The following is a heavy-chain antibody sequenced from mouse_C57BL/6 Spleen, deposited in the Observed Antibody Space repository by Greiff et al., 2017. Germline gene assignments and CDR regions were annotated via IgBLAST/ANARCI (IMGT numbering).Heavy chain of an antibody. CDR3: VRGYDGYYVWFAY. J-gene: IGHJ3*01. D-gene: IGHD2-3*01. CDR1: GFSFNTYA. V-gene: IGHV10-1*01. Sequence: EVQGVESGGGLVQPKGSLKLSCAASGFSFNTYAMNWVRQAPGKGLEWVARIRSKSNNYATYYADSVKDRFTISRDDSESMLYLQMNNLKTEDTAMYYCVRGYDGYYVWFAYWGQGTLVTVSA. CDR2: IRSKSNNYAT.